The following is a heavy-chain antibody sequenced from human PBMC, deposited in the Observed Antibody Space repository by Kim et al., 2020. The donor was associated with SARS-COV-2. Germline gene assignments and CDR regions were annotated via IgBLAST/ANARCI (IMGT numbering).Heavy chain of an antibody. D-gene: IGHD6-19*01. CDR3: ARHRYSSGWYDAFDI. Sequence: PSFQGQVTIPADKSISTAYLQWSSLKASDTAMYYCARHRYSSGWYDAFDIWGQGTMVTVSS. V-gene: IGHV5-51*01. J-gene: IGHJ3*02.